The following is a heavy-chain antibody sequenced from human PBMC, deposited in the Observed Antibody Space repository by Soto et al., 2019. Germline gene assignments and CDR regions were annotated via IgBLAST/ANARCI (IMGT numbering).Heavy chain of an antibody. CDR3: ARAMVPGVMEVAYYYYGMDV. Sequence: EKVTSNASGISFTSKSMHLVRQAPRKKLEWMGWINAGNGNTKYSQKFQGRVTITRDTSASTAYMELSSLRSEDTAVYYCARAMVPGVMEVAYYYYGMDVWGQGTTVTVSS. CDR2: INAGNGNT. V-gene: IGHV1-3*01. CDR1: GISFTSKS. J-gene: IGHJ6*02. D-gene: IGHD3-10*01.